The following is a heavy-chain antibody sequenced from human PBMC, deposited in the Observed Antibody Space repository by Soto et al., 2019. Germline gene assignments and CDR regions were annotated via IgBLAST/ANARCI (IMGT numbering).Heavy chain of an antibody. V-gene: IGHV5-51*01. CDR3: ARHGRGCSYGYSAFDI. CDR1: GYSFTSYW. Sequence: GESLKISCKGSGYSFTSYWIGWVRQMPGKGLEWMGIIYPGDSDTRYSPSFQGQVTISADKSISTAYLQWSSLKASDTAMYYCARHGRGCSYGYSAFDIWGQGTMVTVSS. D-gene: IGHD5-18*01. J-gene: IGHJ3*02. CDR2: IYPGDSDT.